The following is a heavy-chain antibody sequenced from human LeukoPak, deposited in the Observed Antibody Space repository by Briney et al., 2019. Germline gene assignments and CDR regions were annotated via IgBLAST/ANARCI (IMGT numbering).Heavy chain of an antibody. J-gene: IGHJ4*02. Sequence: GSLRLSCAASGFTFSSYAMSWVRQAPGKGLEWVSAISGSGGSTYYADSVKGRFTISRDNSKNTLYLQMNSLRAEDTAVYYCAKDILTGYYPSYYFDYWGQGTLVTVSS. D-gene: IGHD3-9*01. CDR2: ISGSGGST. CDR1: GFTFSSYA. CDR3: AKDILTGYYPSYYFDY. V-gene: IGHV3-23*01.